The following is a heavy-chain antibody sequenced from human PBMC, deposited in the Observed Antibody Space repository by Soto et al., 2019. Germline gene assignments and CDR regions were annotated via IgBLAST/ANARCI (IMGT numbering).Heavy chain of an antibody. CDR2: TYYRSKWYN. V-gene: IGHV6-1*01. J-gene: IGHJ6*02. CDR1: GDSVPSNSAA. CDR3: ARDPLAAAGYYYYYGMDV. D-gene: IGHD6-13*01. Sequence: SQTLSLTCAISGDSVPSNSAAWNWIRQSPSRGLEWLGRTYYRSKWYNDYAVSVKSRITINPDTSKNQFSLQLNSVTPEDTAVYYCARDPLAAAGYYYYYGMDVWGQGTTVTVSS.